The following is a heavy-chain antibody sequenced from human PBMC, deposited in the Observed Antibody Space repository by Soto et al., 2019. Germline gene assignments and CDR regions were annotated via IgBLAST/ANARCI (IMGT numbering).Heavy chain of an antibody. J-gene: IGHJ5*02. D-gene: IGHD3-10*01. CDR3: ARLPRGRFGGNWFDP. Sequence: RASVKVSCKASGYTFTGYYMHWVRQAPGQGLEWMGWINPNSGGTNYAQKFQGRVTMTRDTSISTAYMELSRLRSDDTAVYYCARLPRGRFGGNWFDPWGQGTLVTVSS. CDR1: GYTFTGYY. CDR2: INPNSGGT. V-gene: IGHV1-2*02.